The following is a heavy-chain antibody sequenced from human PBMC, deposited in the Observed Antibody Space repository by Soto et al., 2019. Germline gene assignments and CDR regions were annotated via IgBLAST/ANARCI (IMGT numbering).Heavy chain of an antibody. CDR1: ECSCRDHG. Sequence: AAAECSCRDHGIGWIRKKPGKGLEWVGRGRNRAYSYSTEYAASVKGRFTISRDDSRNSAYLQMNSLKTEDTAVYYCVRVDQQLGTNFFDHWGQGILVTVSS. CDR2: GRNRAYSYST. CDR3: VRVDQQLGTNFFDH. J-gene: IGHJ4*02. V-gene: IGHV3-72*01. D-gene: IGHD6-13*01.